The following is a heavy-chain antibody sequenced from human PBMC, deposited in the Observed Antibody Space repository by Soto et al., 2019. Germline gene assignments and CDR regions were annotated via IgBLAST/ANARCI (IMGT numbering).Heavy chain of an antibody. Sequence: SETLSLTCTVSGYSIRNGYYGGWIRQHPGKGLEWIGTIYHSGSTYYNPSIKSRVTITVDATENHFSLKLTYVTAADTAVYYCARERGEYCSGTSCYGGTFNWFDPWGQGTLVTVSS. V-gene: IGHV4-38-2*02. CDR1: GYSIRNGYY. CDR3: ARERGEYCSGTSCYGGTFNWFDP. J-gene: IGHJ5*02. CDR2: IYHSGST. D-gene: IGHD2-2*01.